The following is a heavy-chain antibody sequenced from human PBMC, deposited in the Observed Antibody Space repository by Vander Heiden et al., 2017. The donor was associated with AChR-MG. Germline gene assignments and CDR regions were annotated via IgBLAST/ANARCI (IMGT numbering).Heavy chain of an antibody. Sequence: QVQLVESGGGVVQPGRSLRLSCAASGFTFSSYGMHWVRQAPGKGLEWVAVIWYDGSNKYYADSVKGRFTISRDNSKNTLYLQMNSLRAEDTAVYYCARSFDYGDYYFDYWGQGTLVTVSS. CDR3: ARSFDYGDYYFDY. J-gene: IGHJ4*02. CDR2: IWYDGSNK. V-gene: IGHV3-33*01. D-gene: IGHD4-17*01. CDR1: GFTFSSYG.